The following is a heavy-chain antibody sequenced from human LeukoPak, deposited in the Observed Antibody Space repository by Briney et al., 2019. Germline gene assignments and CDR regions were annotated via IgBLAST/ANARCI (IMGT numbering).Heavy chain of an antibody. CDR3: ARDQAGGGYQPYYFDY. CDR2: IYYSGST. CDR1: GGSISSGGYY. J-gene: IGHJ4*02. D-gene: IGHD2-2*01. Sequence: SETLSLTCTVSGGSISSGGYYWSWIRQHPGKGLEWIGYIYYSGSTYYNPSLKSRVTISVDTSKNQFSLKLSSVTAADTAVYYCARDQAGGGYQPYYFDYWGQGTLVTVSS. V-gene: IGHV4-31*03.